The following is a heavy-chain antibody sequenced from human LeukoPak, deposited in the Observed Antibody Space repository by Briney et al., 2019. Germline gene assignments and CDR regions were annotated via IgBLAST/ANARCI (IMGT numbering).Heavy chain of an antibody. CDR3: AREIQLWRYYYYMDV. CDR1: EFSVGSNY. V-gene: IGHV3-66*01. Sequence: GGSLRLSCAASEFSVGSNYMTWVRQAPGKGLEWVSVIYSGGSTYYADSVKGRFTISRDNSKNTLYLQMNSLRAEDTAVYYCAREIQLWRYYYYMDVWGKGTTVTVSS. CDR2: IYSGGST. J-gene: IGHJ6*03. D-gene: IGHD5-18*01.